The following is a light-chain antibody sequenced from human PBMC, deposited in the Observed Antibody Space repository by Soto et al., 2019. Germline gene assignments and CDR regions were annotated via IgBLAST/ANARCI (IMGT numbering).Light chain of an antibody. CDR1: QSVSSN. Sequence: EIVMTQSPAPLSVSPGERATLSCRASQSVSSNLAWYQHKPGQAPRLLIYGASTRATGIPARFSGSGSGTEFTLTISSLQSEDFAVYYCQQYNNWLTFGGGTKVEIK. J-gene: IGKJ4*01. CDR2: GAS. V-gene: IGKV3-15*01. CDR3: QQYNNWLT.